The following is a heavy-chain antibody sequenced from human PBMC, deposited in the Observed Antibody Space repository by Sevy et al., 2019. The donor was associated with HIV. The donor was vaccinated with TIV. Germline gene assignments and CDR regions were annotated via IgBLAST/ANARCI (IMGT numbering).Heavy chain of an antibody. Sequence: GGSLRLSCAASGFTFSSYGMHWVRQAPGKGLEWVAVISYDGSNKYYADSVKGRFTISRDNSKNTLYLQMNSLRAEDTAVYYCAKEIVPVSEAYYYDSSGYSLSYYYGMDVWGQGTTVTVSS. CDR2: ISYDGSNK. D-gene: IGHD3-22*01. CDR3: AKEIVPVSEAYYYDSSGYSLSYYYGMDV. V-gene: IGHV3-30*18. J-gene: IGHJ6*02. CDR1: GFTFSSYG.